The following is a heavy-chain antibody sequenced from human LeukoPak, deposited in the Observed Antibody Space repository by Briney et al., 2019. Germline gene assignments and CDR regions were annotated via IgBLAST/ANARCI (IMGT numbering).Heavy chain of an antibody. CDR3: ASNTGTVFDY. V-gene: IGHV4-39*07. J-gene: IGHJ4*02. CDR2: IYYSGST. CDR1: GGSISSSSYY. D-gene: IGHD7-27*01. Sequence: PSETLSLTCTVSGGSISSSSYYWGWIRQPPGKGLEWIGSIYYSGSTYYNPSLKSRVTTSVDTSKKQFSLKLSSVTAADTAVYYCASNTGTVFDYWGQGALVTVSS.